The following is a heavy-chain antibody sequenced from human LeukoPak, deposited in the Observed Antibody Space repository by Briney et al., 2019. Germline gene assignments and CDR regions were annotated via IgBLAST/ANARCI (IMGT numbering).Heavy chain of an antibody. CDR2: IYYSGST. J-gene: IGHJ4*02. CDR3: ARRGYKQLVPFDY. CDR1: GGSISSSSYY. D-gene: IGHD6-13*01. V-gene: IGHV4-39*01. Sequence: SETLSLTCTVSGGSISSSSYYWGWIRQPPGKGLERIGSIYYSGSTYYNPSLKSRVTISVDTSKNQFSLKLSSVTAADTAVYYCARRGYKQLVPFDYWGQGTLVTVSS.